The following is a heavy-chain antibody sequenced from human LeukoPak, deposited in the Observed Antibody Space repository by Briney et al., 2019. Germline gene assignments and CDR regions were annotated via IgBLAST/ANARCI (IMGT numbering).Heavy chain of an antibody. Sequence: ASVKVSCKTSGYTFIGYYMHWVRQAPGQGLEWMGWINPKNGGANYAPSFQGRVTMTRDRSISTVYMELTRLTSDDTAVYYCARASFWESPINWFDPWGQGALVTVSS. V-gene: IGHV1-2*07. CDR1: GYTFIGYY. J-gene: IGHJ5*02. CDR3: ARASFWESPINWFDP. CDR2: INPKNGGA. D-gene: IGHD3-16*01.